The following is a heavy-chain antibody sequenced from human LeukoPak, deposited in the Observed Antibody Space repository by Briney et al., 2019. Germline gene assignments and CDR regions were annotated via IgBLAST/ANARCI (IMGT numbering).Heavy chain of an antibody. CDR1: GYTFTGYY. CDR3: ARCLGSGDDFWSGYYIDYWFDP. J-gene: IGHJ5*02. CDR2: INPNSGGT. D-gene: IGHD3-3*01. Sequence: ASVKVSCKASGYTFTGYYMHWVRQAPGQGLEWMGWINPNSGGTNYAQKFQGRVTMIRDTSISTAYMELSRLRSDDTAVYYRARCLGSGDDFWSGYYIDYWFDPWGQGTLVTVSS. V-gene: IGHV1-2*02.